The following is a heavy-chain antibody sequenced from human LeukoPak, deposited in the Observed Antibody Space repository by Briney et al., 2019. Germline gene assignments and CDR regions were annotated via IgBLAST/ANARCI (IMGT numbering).Heavy chain of an antibody. D-gene: IGHD4-17*01. CDR2: ISSSSSTI. Sequence: GGSLRLSCAASGFTFSSYSMNWVRQAPGKGLEWVSYISSSSSTIYYADSVKGRFTISRDNSKNTLYLQMSSLRAEDTAVYYCAKRRTTVITMDYFDYWGQGTLVTVSS. CDR1: GFTFSSYS. V-gene: IGHV3-48*01. J-gene: IGHJ4*02. CDR3: AKRRTTVITMDYFDY.